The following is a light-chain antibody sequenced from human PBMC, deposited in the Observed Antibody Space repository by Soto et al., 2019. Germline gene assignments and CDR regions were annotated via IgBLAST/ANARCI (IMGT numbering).Light chain of an antibody. J-gene: IGKJ1*01. CDR1: QSISSW. CDR2: KAS. Sequence: DIQMTQSPSTLSASVGDRVTITCRASQSISSWLAWYQQKPGRAPKLLIYKASSLESGVPSRLSGSGSGTEFTFTISSLQPDDFATYYCQQYESYRTFGQGTKVEIK. V-gene: IGKV1-5*03. CDR3: QQYESYRT.